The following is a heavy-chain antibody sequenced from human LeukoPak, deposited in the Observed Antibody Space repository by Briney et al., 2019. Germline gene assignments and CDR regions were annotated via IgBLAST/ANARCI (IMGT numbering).Heavy chain of an antibody. D-gene: IGHD3-10*01. CDR3: ARDMSRVGSGSYYTPDAFDI. Sequence: ASVKVSCKASGYTFTGYYMHWVRQAPGQGLEWMGWINPNSGGTNYAQKFQGRVTMTRDTSISTAYMELSRLRSDDTAVNYCARDMSRVGSGSYYTPDAFDIWGQGTMVTVSS. J-gene: IGHJ3*02. CDR2: INPNSGGT. V-gene: IGHV1-2*02. CDR1: GYTFTGYY.